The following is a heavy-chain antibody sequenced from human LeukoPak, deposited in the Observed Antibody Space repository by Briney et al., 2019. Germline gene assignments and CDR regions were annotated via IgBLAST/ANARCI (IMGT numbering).Heavy chain of an antibody. CDR2: ISGSGGTA. CDR3: AKKGYYDGSGYYMYYFDR. J-gene: IGHJ4*02. CDR1: GFTFSSYA. Sequence: GGFLRLSCAASGFTFSSYAMSWVRQAPGKGLEWVSAISGSGGTAYYADSVKGRFTISRDNSKNTLYLQMNSLRAEDTAVYYCAKKGYYDGSGYYMYYFDRWGQGTLVTVSS. D-gene: IGHD3-22*01. V-gene: IGHV3-23*01.